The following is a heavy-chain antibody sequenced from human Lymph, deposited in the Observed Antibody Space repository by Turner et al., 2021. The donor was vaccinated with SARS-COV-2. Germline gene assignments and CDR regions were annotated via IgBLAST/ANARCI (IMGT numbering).Heavy chain of an antibody. CDR1: GGSISSGYYY. Sequence: QVQLQESGPGLVKPSQTLSLTCTVSGGSISSGYYYWSWIRQPPGKGLEWCGYIYYSGSTYYNPSLKSRVTISVDTSKNQFSLKLSSVTAADTAVYYCARVVVLRRAYFDYWGQGTLVTVSS. J-gene: IGHJ4*02. D-gene: IGHD2-8*01. CDR2: IYYSGST. CDR3: ARVVVLRRAYFDY. V-gene: IGHV4-30-4*01.